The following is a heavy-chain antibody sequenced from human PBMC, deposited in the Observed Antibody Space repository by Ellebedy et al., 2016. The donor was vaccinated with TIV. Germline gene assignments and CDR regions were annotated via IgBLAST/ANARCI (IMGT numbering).Heavy chain of an antibody. V-gene: IGHV3-23*01. J-gene: IGHJ5*02. CDR2: ISGSGGST. Sequence: GGSLRLXCAASGFTFDDYGMSWVRQAPGKGLEWVSAISGSGGSTYYADSVKGRFTISRDNSKNTLYLQMNSLRAEDTAVYYCAKDPRIAAAGRDWFNPWGQGTLVTVSS. CDR3: AKDPRIAAAGRDWFNP. CDR1: GFTFDDYG. D-gene: IGHD6-13*01.